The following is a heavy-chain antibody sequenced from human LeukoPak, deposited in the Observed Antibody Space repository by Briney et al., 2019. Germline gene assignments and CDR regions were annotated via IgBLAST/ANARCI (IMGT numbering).Heavy chain of an antibody. Sequence: PSETLSLTCTVSGGSISSGSYYWSWIRQPAGKGLEWIGRIYTSGSTNYNPSLKSRVTISVDTSKNQFSLKLSSVTAADTAVYYCARDQNGYRDAFDIWGQGTMVTVSS. CDR3: ARDQNGYRDAFDI. J-gene: IGHJ3*02. V-gene: IGHV4-61*02. D-gene: IGHD1-1*01. CDR1: GGSISSGSYY. CDR2: IYTSGST.